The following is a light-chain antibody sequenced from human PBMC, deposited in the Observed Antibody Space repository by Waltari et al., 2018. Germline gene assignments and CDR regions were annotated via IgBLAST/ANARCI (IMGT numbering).Light chain of an antibody. CDR3: MQAVKLPIT. CDR1: QSLVYSNGYTY. CDR2: MVS. J-gene: IGKJ5*01. V-gene: IGKV2-28*01. Sequence: DIVMTQSPLSLPVTPGEPASISCRSSQSLVYSNGYTYLDWYLQKPGQSPQLRIYMVSNRASGVPDRFSGSGSGTDFTLKIARVEAEDVGVYYCMQAVKLPITFGQGTRLEIK.